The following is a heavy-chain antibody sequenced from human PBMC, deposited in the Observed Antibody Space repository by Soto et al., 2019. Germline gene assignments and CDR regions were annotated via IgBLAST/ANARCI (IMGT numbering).Heavy chain of an antibody. D-gene: IGHD4-17*01. CDR2: IYYSGST. CDR1: GGSISSGGYY. V-gene: IGHV4-31*03. Sequence: QVQLQESGPGLVKPSQTLSLTCTVSGGSISSGGYYWSWIRQHPGKGLYWIGYIYYSGSTYYNPSLKSRVTISVDTSKNQFSLKLSSVTAADTAVYYCARDAGTTVTDTGGMDVWGQGTTVTVSS. CDR3: ARDAGTTVTDTGGMDV. J-gene: IGHJ6*02.